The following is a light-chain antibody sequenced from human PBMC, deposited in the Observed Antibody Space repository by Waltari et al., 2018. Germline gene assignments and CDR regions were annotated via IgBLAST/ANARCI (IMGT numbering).Light chain of an antibody. CDR3: QQRSNWPPT. CDR1: QSVSSY. V-gene: IGKV3-11*01. J-gene: IGKJ1*01. CDR2: DAS. Sequence: EIVLTQSPATLSLSPGERATLSCRASQSVSSYLAWYQQKPGQAPRLLIYDASNRATGSPDRFSGSGSGTDFTLTISSLEPEDFAVYYCQQRSNWPPTFGQGTKVEIK.